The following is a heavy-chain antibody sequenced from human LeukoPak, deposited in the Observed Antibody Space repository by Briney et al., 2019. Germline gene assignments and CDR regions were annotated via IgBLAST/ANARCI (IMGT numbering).Heavy chain of an antibody. CDR2: ICPGDSDT. V-gene: IGHV5-51*01. CDR1: GYSFTSYW. J-gene: IGHJ4*02. CDR3: ARLRMGSTSCADY. Sequence: GASLKISCKGSGYSFTSYWIGWVRQMPGKGLEWMGIICPGDSDTRYSPSFQRQVTISADKSISTAYLQWSSLKASDTAMYYCARLRMGSTSCADYWGQGTQVTVSS. D-gene: IGHD2-2*01.